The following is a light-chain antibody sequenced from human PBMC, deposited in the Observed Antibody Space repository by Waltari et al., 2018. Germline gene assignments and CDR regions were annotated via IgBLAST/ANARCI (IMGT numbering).Light chain of an antibody. Sequence: QSALTQPASVSGSPGQSITISCTGTSSDVGGYNYVSWYQQPPGKAPKLMIYEVSNRPAGVPNRFSGSKSGNTASLTIAGLQAEDEADYYCSSYTSSSTPVFGTGTKVTVL. J-gene: IGLJ1*01. V-gene: IGLV2-14*01. CDR2: EVS. CDR3: SSYTSSSTPV. CDR1: SSDVGGYNY.